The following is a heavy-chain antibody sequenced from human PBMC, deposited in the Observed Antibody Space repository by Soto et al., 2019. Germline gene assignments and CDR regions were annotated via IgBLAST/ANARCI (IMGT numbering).Heavy chain of an antibody. CDR2: IYYSGST. CDR1: GGSISSYY. D-gene: IGHD2-15*01. V-gene: IGHV4-59*01. Sequence: QVQLQESGPGLVKPSETLSLTCTVSGGSISSYYWSWIRQPPGKGLEWIEYIYYSGSTNYNPSLKSRVTISVDTSKNQFSLKLSSVTAADTAVYYCARDRVAQYYYGMDVWGQGTTVTVSS. J-gene: IGHJ6*02. CDR3: ARDRVAQYYYGMDV.